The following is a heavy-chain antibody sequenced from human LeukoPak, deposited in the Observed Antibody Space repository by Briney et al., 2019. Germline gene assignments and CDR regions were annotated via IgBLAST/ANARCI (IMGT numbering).Heavy chain of an antibody. CDR2: ISSSSSSYI. Sequence: TGGSLRLSCAASGFTFSSYSMNWVRRAPGKGLEWVSSISSSSSSYIYYADSVKGRFTISRDNAKNSLYLQMNSLRAEDTAVYYCARDANIVVVPAASSYYYGMDVWGQGTTVTVSS. V-gene: IGHV3-21*01. J-gene: IGHJ6*02. CDR1: GFTFSSYS. CDR3: ARDANIVVVPAASSYYYGMDV. D-gene: IGHD2-2*01.